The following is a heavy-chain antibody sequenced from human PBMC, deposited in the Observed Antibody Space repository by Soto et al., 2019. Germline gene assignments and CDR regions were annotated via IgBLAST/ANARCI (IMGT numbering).Heavy chain of an antibody. CDR1: GYTFTEFD. CDR2: MKTNTGNT. Sequence: QVLLVQSGADVKKPGASVKVSCKTCGYTFTEFDINWVRQAPGEGLEWMGWMKTNTGNTSYAQKFQGRVTMTRATSISAAYMELRRLRSEDRAVYYCARVVRIFGGNAGYWGQGTLVTVSS. D-gene: IGHD3-3*01. V-gene: IGHV1-8*01. CDR3: ARVVRIFGGNAGY. J-gene: IGHJ4*02.